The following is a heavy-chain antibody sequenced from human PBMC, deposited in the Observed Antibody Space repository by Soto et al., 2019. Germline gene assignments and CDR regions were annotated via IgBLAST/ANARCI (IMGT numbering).Heavy chain of an antibody. D-gene: IGHD3-9*01. V-gene: IGHV4-61*01. CDR3: ARDLTYYDILTGYSTYGMDV. J-gene: IGHJ6*02. CDR2: IYYSGST. Sequence: SETLSLTCTVSGGSVSSGSYYWSWIRQPPGKGLEWIGYIYYSGSTNYNPSLKSRVTISVDTSKNQFSLRLSSVTAADTAVYYCARDLTYYDILTGYSTYGMDVWCQGTTVTVSS. CDR1: GGSVSSGSYY.